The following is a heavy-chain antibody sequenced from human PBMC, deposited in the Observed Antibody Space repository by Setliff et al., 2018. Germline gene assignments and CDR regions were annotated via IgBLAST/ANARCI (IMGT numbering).Heavy chain of an antibody. D-gene: IGHD3-10*01. CDR2: INHSGST. CDR3: ARRATYYIQGRFDP. V-gene: IGHV4-34*01. Sequence: SETLSLTCAVYGGSFSGYYWSWLRQPPGKGLEWIGEINHSGSTNYNPSLKSRVTISVDTSKNQFSLKLSSVTAADTAVYYCARRATYYIQGRFDPWGQGTLVTVSS. CDR1: GGSFSGYY. J-gene: IGHJ5*02.